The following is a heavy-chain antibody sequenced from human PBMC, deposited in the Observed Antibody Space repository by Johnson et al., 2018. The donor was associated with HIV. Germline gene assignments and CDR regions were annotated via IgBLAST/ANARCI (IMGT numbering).Heavy chain of an antibody. D-gene: IGHD6-13*01. V-gene: IGHV3-30*04. CDR3: ARPFRIAAYGGSDAFDI. Sequence: QVQLVESGGGVVQPGRSLRLSCAASGLTFSSYAMYWVRQAPGKGLEWVAVISYDGSTKYCADSVKGRFTISRDNSTNTLYLQMNSLRAEDTAVYYCARPFRIAAYGGSDAFDIWGQGTMVTVSS. CDR1: GLTFSSYA. J-gene: IGHJ3*02. CDR2: ISYDGSTK.